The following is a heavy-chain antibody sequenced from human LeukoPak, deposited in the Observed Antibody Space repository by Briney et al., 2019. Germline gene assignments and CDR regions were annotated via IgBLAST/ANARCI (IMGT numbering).Heavy chain of an antibody. D-gene: IGHD4/OR15-4a*01. CDR2: INGRGSTI. V-gene: IGHV3-48*03. CDR3: VGSANLAD. CDR1: GVTFSNYE. J-gene: IGHJ4*02. Sequence: GGSLRLSCAASGVTFSNYEMNWFRQAPEKGLEWISYINGRGSTINYADSVKGRFTISRDNAKNSLYLQMYSLRVEDTAVYYCVGSANLADWGQGTLVTVSS.